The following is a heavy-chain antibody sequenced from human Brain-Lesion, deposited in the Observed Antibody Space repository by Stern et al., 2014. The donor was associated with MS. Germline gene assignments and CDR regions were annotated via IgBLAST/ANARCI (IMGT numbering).Heavy chain of an antibody. CDR3: AKDKKDSSGWNLYFYGMDV. CDR2: IWSDGTKK. J-gene: IGHJ6*02. D-gene: IGHD6-19*01. V-gene: IGHV3-33*06. CDR1: GFTFSSYG. Sequence: VQLVQSGGGVVQPGRSLRLSCAVSGFTFSSYGMYWVRQAPGKGLEWVAGIWSDGTKKNYIESVKGRFTISRDNSKNTLSLQMTSLRAEDTAVYYCAKDKKDSSGWNLYFYGMDVWGQGTTVIVSS.